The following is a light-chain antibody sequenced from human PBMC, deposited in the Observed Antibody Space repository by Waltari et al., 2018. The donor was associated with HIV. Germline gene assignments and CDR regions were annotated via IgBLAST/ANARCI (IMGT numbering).Light chain of an antibody. J-gene: IGLJ1*01. V-gene: IGLV3-21*04. Sequence: SYVLTQPPSVSVGPGKTASIACAGDKIGRQRVHRYQQRPGQAPLLIIYYNSDRPSGLPERLSGSNSGGTATLAISKVQAADEADYYCQVWDPLRGHPVFGPGTKVTVL. CDR1: KIGRQR. CDR3: QVWDPLRGHPV. CDR2: YNS.